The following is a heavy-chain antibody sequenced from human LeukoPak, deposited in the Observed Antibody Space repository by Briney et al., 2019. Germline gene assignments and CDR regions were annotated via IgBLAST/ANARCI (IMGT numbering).Heavy chain of an antibody. V-gene: IGHV3-30-3*01. Sequence: GRSLRLSCAASGFTFSSYAMHWVRQAPGKGLEWVAVISYDGSNKYYADSVKGRFTISRDNSKNTLYLQMNSLRAEDTAVYYCARNYYDSSGYYFDHWGQGTLVTVSS. CDR1: GFTFSSYA. D-gene: IGHD3-22*01. CDR2: ISYDGSNK. J-gene: IGHJ4*02. CDR3: ARNYYDSSGYYFDH.